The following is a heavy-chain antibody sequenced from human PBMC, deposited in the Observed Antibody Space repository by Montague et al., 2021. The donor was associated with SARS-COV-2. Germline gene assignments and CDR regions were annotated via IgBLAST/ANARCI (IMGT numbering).Heavy chain of an antibody. CDR2: IYYSGST. CDR3: ARAFIAAAGTTSFDY. J-gene: IGHJ4*02. CDR1: GGSISSSIYL. Sequence: SETLSLTCTVSGGSISSSIYLWGWIRQPPGKGLEWIGSIYYSGSTYYNPSLKSRVTISVDTSKNQFSLKLSSVTAADTAVYYCARAFIAAAGTTSFDYWGQGTLVTVSS. V-gene: IGHV4-39*01. D-gene: IGHD6-13*01.